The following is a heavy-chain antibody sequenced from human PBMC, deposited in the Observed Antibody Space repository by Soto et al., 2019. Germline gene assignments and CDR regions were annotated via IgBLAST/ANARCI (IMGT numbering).Heavy chain of an antibody. CDR3: ARHVSTALIDY. J-gene: IGHJ4*02. V-gene: IGHV4-39*01. CDR2: IYYSGST. CDR1: GGSISSGSYY. Sequence: QLQLQESGPGLVKPSETLSLTCTVSGGSISSGSYYWGWIRQPPGKGLEWIGSIYYSGSTYYNPSLKSRVTISVDTSKNQFSLKLSSVTAADTAVYYCARHVSTALIDYWGQGTLVTVSS. D-gene: IGHD4-4*01.